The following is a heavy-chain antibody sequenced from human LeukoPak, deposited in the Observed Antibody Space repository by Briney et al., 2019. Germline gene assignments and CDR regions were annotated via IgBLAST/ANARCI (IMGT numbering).Heavy chain of an antibody. CDR2: IGTSDSPI. J-gene: IGHJ4*02. V-gene: IGHV3-11*01. CDR3: ANELWGGSYEGGRLTYYFDN. D-gene: IGHD1-26*01. CDR1: GFTFSDYY. Sequence: GGSLRLSCAASGFTFSDYYMSWFRQAPGKGQEWVSYIGTSDSPIYYTDSVRGRFTISRDNTKNSLYLQMNSLRAEDTAVYYCANELWGGSYEGGRLTYYFDNWGQGTLVTVSS.